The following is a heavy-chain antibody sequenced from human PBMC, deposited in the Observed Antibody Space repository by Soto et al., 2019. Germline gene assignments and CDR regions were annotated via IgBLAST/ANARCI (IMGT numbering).Heavy chain of an antibody. J-gene: IGHJ4*02. CDR2: ISGSGGST. D-gene: IGHD2-2*01. Sequence: GGSLRLSCAASGFTFSSYAMSWVRQAPGKGLEWVSAISGSGGSTYYADSVKGRFTISRDNSKNTLYLQMNSLRAEDTAVYYCAKGVLGYCSSTSCSSDYWGQGTRVTVFS. CDR3: AKGVLGYCSSTSCSSDY. V-gene: IGHV3-23*01. CDR1: GFTFSSYA.